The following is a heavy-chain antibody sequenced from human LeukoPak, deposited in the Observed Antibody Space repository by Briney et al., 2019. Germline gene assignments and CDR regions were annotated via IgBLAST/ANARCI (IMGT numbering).Heavy chain of an antibody. J-gene: IGHJ4*02. CDR3: AIGVNYAFDD. Sequence: PGGSLRLSCTASGFILSDSGFDWVRQAPGKGREGVAFLRYDGRSKYYLDAVKGRFTISRDNSKNTVYLQMDSLRPEDTAVYYCAIGVNYAFDDWGQGTLVTVSS. V-gene: IGHV3-30*02. CDR2: LRYDGRSK. CDR1: GFILSDSG. D-gene: IGHD1-7*01.